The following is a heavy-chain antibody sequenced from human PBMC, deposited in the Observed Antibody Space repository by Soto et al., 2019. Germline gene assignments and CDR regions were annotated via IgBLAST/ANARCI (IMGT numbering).Heavy chain of an antibody. Sequence: GGSLRLSCAASGXTFSSYXMSXVRQAPGKGLEWVSAISGSGGSTYYADSVKGRFTISRDNSKNTLYLQMNSLRAEDTAVYYCAKAYDFWSGYWVDPWGQGTLVTVSS. V-gene: IGHV3-23*01. CDR2: ISGSGGST. J-gene: IGHJ5*02. CDR1: GXTFSSYX. CDR3: AKAYDFWSGYWVDP. D-gene: IGHD3-3*01.